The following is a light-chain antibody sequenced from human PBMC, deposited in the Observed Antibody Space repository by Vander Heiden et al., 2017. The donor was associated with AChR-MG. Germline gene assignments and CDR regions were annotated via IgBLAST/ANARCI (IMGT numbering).Light chain of an antibody. V-gene: IGLV3-21*02. J-gene: IGLJ3*02. CDR3: QVWDSNTDQGV. Sequence: SYVLTQPPSVSVTPGQTATISCGGSNIGSKFVHWYQQKPGQAPVLVVNDDSDRPSGIPERFSGSNSGNTATLTISGVEVGDEANYYCQVWDSNTDQGVFGAGTALTVL. CDR1: NIGSKF. CDR2: DDS.